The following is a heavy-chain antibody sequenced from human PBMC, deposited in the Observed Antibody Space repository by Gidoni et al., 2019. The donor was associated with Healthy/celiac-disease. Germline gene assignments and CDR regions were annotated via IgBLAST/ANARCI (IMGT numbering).Heavy chain of an antibody. J-gene: IGHJ6*02. CDR2: ISYDGSNK. CDR1: GFTFSSYA. V-gene: IGHV3-30-3*01. Sequence: QVQLVESGGGVVQPGRSLRISCAASGFTFSSYAMHWVRQAPGKGLEWVAVISYDGSNKYYADSVKGRFTISRDNSKNTLYLQMNSLRAEDTAVYYCARAYYDFWSGYLNYYYYGMDVWGQGTTVTVSS. CDR3: ARAYYDFWSGYLNYYYYGMDV. D-gene: IGHD3-3*01.